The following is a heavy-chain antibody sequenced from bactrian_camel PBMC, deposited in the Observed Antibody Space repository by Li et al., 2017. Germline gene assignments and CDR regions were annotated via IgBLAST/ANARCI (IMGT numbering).Heavy chain of an antibody. V-gene: IGHV3S55*01. Sequence: HVQLVESGGGSVQAGGSLRLSCKISGFSQDTSDMGWYRQVPGHGCELVSTISGDSSTYYSDSVKGRFTISHDNAENTLYLQMNSLKPEDTGMYYCAASRSGVNCYLWFLRGEDFNYWGQGTQVTVS. CDR2: ISGDSST. CDR1: GFSQDTSD. D-gene: IGHD3*01. CDR3: AASRSGVNCYLWFLRGEDFNY. J-gene: IGHJ6*01.